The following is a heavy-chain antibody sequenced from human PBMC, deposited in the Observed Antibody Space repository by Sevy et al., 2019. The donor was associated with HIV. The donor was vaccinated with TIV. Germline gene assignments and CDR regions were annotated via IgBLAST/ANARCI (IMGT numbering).Heavy chain of an antibody. CDR2: ISGSGGST. V-gene: IGHV3-23*01. Sequence: GGFLRLSCAASGFTFSSYAMSWVRQAPGKGLEWVSAISGSGGSTYYADSVKGRFTISRDNSKNTLYLQMNSLRAEDTARSYCATNPKWQWLVHFDYWGQGTLVTVSS. D-gene: IGHD6-19*01. J-gene: IGHJ4*02. CDR1: GFTFSSYA. CDR3: ATNPKWQWLVHFDY.